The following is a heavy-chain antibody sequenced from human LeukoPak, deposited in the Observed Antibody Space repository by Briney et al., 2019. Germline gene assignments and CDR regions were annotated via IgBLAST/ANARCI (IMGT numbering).Heavy chain of an antibody. V-gene: IGHV4-59*01. D-gene: IGHD3-22*01. CDR2: IYYSGTS. Sequence: SETLSLTCIVSGGSISGFYWSWIRQPPGKGLEWIGYIYYSGTSDYSPSLKSRVTMSVDPSKNQFSLKLTSVTAADTAVYYCARVGDYYDSDYWGQGTLVTVSS. J-gene: IGHJ4*02. CDR3: ARVGDYYDSDY. CDR1: GGSISGFY.